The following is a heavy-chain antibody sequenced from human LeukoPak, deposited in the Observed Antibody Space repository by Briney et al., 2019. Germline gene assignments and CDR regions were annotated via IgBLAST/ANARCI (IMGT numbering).Heavy chain of an antibody. Sequence: GGSLRLSCAGSGFSFSRYWMAWVRQAPGKGLEWVASINQDVSRIHYVDSVKGRFTISRDNAKNSLFLRMNSLRVEDTAVYFCARLKDDVTKFDYWGQGTLVTVSS. CDR1: GFSFSRYW. V-gene: IGHV3-7*01. CDR2: INQDVSRI. D-gene: IGHD2-8*01. J-gene: IGHJ4*02. CDR3: ARLKDDVTKFDY.